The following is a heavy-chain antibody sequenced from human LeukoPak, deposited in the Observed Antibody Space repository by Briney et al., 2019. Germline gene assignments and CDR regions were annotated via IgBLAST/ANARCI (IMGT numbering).Heavy chain of an antibody. V-gene: IGHV3-21*01. CDR1: GFTFSAYN. D-gene: IGHD2-21*01. Sequence: PGGSLRLSCAASGFTFSAYNMNWVRQAPGEGLQWVSSLTRTSTYIYYADSVKGRFTISRDNANSSLFLQMDSLSVEDTAVYYCVRDFQDNYGGGGNYYYMDVWGKGTTVTVSS. CDR2: LTRTSTYI. J-gene: IGHJ6*03. CDR3: VRDFQDNYGGGGNYYYMDV.